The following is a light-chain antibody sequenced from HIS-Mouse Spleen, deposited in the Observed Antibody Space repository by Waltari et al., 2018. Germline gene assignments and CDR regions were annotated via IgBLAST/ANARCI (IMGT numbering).Light chain of an antibody. V-gene: IGKV3-20*01. J-gene: IGKJ3*01. CDR3: QQYGSSFT. CDR1: QSVSSSD. Sequence: EIVLTQSPGTLSLSPGERATLSCRASQSVSSSDLAWYQQKPGQAPRLLIYGASSRATGIPDRFSGSGSATDFTLTISRLEPEDFAVYYCQQYGSSFTFGPGTKVDIK. CDR2: GAS.